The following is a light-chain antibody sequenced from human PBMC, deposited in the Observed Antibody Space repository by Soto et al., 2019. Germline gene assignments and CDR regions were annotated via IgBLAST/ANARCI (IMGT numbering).Light chain of an antibody. CDR2: LGS. CDR3: MQALQSLT. J-gene: IGKJ5*01. Sequence: EIVLTQSLLAQPVTPAEPASISCRSSKSLLHSNGYNYLDWYLQKPGQSPQLLIYLGSNRASGVPDRFSGSGSGTDFTLKISRVEAEDVGVYYCMQALQSLTFGQGTRLEIK. V-gene: IGKV2-28*01. CDR1: KSLLHSNGYNY.